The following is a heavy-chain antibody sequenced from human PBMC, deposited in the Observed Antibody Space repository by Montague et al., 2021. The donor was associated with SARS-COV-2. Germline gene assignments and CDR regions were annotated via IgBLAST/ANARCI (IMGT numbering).Heavy chain of an antibody. Sequence: SETLSLTCTVSGGSISSYYWSWIRQPPGKGLEWIGYIYYSGSTNYNPSLKSRVTISVDTSKNQFSLKLSSVTAADTAVYYCARESSYSRCSSTSCYTSVWFDLWGQGTLVTVSS. V-gene: IGHV4-59*01. CDR1: GGSISSYY. CDR2: IYYSGST. D-gene: IGHD2-2*02. J-gene: IGHJ5*02. CDR3: ARESSYSRCSSTSCYTSVWFDL.